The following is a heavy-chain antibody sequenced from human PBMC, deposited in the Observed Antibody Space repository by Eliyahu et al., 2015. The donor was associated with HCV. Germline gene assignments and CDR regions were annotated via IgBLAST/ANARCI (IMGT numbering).Heavy chain of an antibody. CDR3: AKDISDFWSGSHGGMDV. Sequence: EVQLXESGGGLVQPGRSLXLSCAASGFXFXDXXMXWVRQAPGKGLEWVSGXSWNSGSIGYADSVKGRFTISRDNAKNSLYLQMNSLRAEDTALYYCAKDISDFWSGSHGGMDVWGQGTTVTVSS. J-gene: IGHJ6*02. CDR1: GFXFXDXX. D-gene: IGHD3-3*01. CDR2: XSWNSGSI. V-gene: IGHV3-9*01.